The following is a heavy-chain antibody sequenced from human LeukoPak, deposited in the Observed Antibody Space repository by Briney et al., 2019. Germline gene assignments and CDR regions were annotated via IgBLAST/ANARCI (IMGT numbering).Heavy chain of an antibody. J-gene: IGHJ4*02. D-gene: IGHD6-19*01. CDR1: GGSISSSNFY. CDR2: IYYSGSP. Sequence: SETLSLTCTVSGGSISSSNFYWGWIRQPPGKGLEWIGNIYYSGSPYYNPSLKSRVTISVDTSKNQFSLKLSSVTAADTAMYYCARRSSSGWYDYWGQGTLVTVSS. V-gene: IGHV4-39*01. CDR3: ARRSSSGWYDY.